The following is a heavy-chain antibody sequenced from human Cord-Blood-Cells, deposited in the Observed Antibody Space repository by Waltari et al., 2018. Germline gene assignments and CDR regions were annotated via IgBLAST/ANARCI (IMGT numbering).Heavy chain of an antibody. D-gene: IGHD7-27*01. Sequence: QVQLQQWGAGLLKPSETLSLTCAVYGGSFSGYYWSWIGQPPGKGLAWIGEINHSGSTNYNPSLKSRVTISVDTSKNQFSLKLSSVTAADTAVYYCARGVLGIYDYWGQGTLVTVSS. J-gene: IGHJ4*02. CDR2: INHSGST. CDR3: ARGVLGIYDY. V-gene: IGHV4-34*01. CDR1: GGSFSGYY.